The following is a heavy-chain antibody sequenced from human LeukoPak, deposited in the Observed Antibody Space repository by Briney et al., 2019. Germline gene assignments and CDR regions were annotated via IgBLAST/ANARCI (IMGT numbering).Heavy chain of an antibody. CDR2: ISGSGGST. D-gene: IGHD3-22*01. CDR3: ARNRYSDSSRYLNY. Sequence: PGGSLRLSCAASGFTFSSYAMSWVRQAPGKGLEWVSAISGSGGSTYYADSVKGRFTISRDNSKNTLYLQMNSLRAEDTAVYYCARNRYSDSSRYLNYWGQGTLVTVSS. V-gene: IGHV3-23*01. CDR1: GFTFSSYA. J-gene: IGHJ4*02.